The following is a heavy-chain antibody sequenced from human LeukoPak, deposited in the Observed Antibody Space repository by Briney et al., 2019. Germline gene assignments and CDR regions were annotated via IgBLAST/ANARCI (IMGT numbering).Heavy chain of an antibody. CDR2: ISSSGSTI. D-gene: IGHD3-10*02. CDR1: GFTFNSYE. J-gene: IGHJ6*02. CDR3: ARDLHYYVAMDV. Sequence: GGPLRLSCAASGFTFNSYEMNWVREAPGKGLEWGSYISSSGSTIYYADSVKGRFTISRDNSKNTLFLQLQNLRVEDTALYYCARDLHYYVAMDVWGQGTTVTVSS. V-gene: IGHV3-48*03.